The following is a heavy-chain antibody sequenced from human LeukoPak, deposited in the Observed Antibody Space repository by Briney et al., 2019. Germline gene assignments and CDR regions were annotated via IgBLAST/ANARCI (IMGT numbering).Heavy chain of an antibody. CDR3: ARVKLATQTAWFDP. D-gene: IGHD6-13*01. CDR2: INSDGSST. Sequence: SGGSLRLSCAASGFTFSSHWMHWVRQAPGKGLVWVSRINSDGSSTSYADSVKGRFTISRDNAKNTLYLQMNSLRAEDTAVYYCARVKLATQTAWFDPCGQGTLVTVSS. J-gene: IGHJ5*02. V-gene: IGHV3-74*01. CDR1: GFTFSSHW.